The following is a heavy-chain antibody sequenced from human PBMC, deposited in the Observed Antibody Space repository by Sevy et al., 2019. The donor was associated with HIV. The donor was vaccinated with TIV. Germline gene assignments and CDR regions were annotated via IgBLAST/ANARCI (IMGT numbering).Heavy chain of an antibody. J-gene: IGHJ6*02. CDR1: GGSLSRYY. V-gene: IGHV4-59*01. CDR3: ARELGAVWTGRYHQYPYSMDV. D-gene: IGHD3-16*01. CDR2: VYYNGAT. Sequence: SETLSLTCTVSGGSLSRYYWSWIRQSPGKGLEWIGYVYYNGATNYNPSLKSRLSLALDTSKNQFSLSLGSVTAADTAVYYCARELGAVWTGRYHQYPYSMDVWGHGTTVTVSS.